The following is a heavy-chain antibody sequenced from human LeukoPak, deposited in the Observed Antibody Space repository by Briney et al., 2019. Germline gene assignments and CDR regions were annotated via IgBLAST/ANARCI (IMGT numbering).Heavy chain of an antibody. J-gene: IGHJ5*02. CDR1: GYTLTELS. CDR2: FDPEDGET. CDR3: ATDLDYGGNHP. V-gene: IGHV1-24*01. D-gene: IGHD4-23*01. Sequence: ASVKVSCKVSGYTLTELSMHWVRQAPGKGLEWMGGFDPEDGETIYAQKFHGRVTMTEDTSTDTAYVELSSLRSEDTAVYYCATDLDYGGNHPWGQGTLVTVSS.